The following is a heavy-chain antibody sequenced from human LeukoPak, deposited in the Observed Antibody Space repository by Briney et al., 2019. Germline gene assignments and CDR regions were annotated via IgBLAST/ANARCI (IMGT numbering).Heavy chain of an antibody. V-gene: IGHV6-1*01. CDR2: TFYTSKWNN. CDR1: GDSVSSNSAS. D-gene: IGHD3-22*01. J-gene: IGHJ4*02. CDR3: ARRRYYDYTGFFDY. Sequence: SKTLSFTCAIYGDSVSSNSASWNWFWQSPSRGLEWLGRTFYTSKWNNDYAVSVKSRITIHPDTSKNHSSLQLNSVTPEDTAVYYCARRRYYDYTGFFDYWGQGTLVTVSS.